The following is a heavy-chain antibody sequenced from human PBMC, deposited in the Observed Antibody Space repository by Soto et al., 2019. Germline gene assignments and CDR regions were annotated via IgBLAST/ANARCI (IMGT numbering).Heavy chain of an antibody. CDR3: ARDPTYSYYYYYYGMDV. Sequence: GGSLRLSCAASGFTFSNYAMSWVRQAPGTGLQWVANIKQDGSEKYYVDSVKGRFTISRDNAKNSLYLQMNSLRAEDTAVYYCARDPTYSYYYYYYGMDVWGQGTTVTVSS. CDR1: GFTFSNYA. V-gene: IGHV3-7*03. D-gene: IGHD5-18*01. CDR2: IKQDGSEK. J-gene: IGHJ6*02.